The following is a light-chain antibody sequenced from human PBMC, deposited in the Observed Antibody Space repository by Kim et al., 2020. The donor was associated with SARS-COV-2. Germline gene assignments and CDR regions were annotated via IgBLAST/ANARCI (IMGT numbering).Light chain of an antibody. CDR2: WAS. J-gene: IGKJ1*01. CDR3: QQYYSSPPT. Sequence: DIVMIQSPDSLAVSLGERATINCKSSQSLLYSSNNKNYLAWYQQKPGQPPKLLIYWASTRESGVPDRFSGSGSGTDFTLTISRLQAEDVAVYHCQQYYSSPPTFSQGTKVDIK. V-gene: IGKV4-1*01. CDR1: QSLLYSSNNKNY.